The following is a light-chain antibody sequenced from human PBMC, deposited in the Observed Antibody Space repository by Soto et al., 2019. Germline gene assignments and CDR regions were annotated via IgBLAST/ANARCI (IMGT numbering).Light chain of an antibody. CDR1: QSISSW. CDR2: KAS. V-gene: IGKV1-5*03. CDR3: QQFNSYPRT. J-gene: IGKJ3*01. Sequence: DIQMTQSPSTLSASVGARVPITCRASQSISSWLAWYQQRPGKAPKLLIYKASTLKSGVPSRFSGSGSGTEFTLTISSLQPDDFATYYCQQFNSYPRTFGPGTKVDIK.